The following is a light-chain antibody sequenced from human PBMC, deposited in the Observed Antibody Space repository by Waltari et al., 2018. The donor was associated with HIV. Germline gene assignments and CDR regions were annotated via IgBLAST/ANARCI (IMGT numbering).Light chain of an antibody. V-gene: IGLV2-8*01. J-gene: IGLJ1*01. Sequence: QSALTQPPSASGSPGQSVTISCTGTTSDIGGYNYVSWYQQHPGEAPRLIIYDVTNRPSGVPDRFSDSKSGNTASLTVSGLQAEDEAEYYCNSYAGSSKSYVFGTGTKVTVL. CDR2: DVT. CDR1: TSDIGGYNY. CDR3: NSYAGSSKSYV.